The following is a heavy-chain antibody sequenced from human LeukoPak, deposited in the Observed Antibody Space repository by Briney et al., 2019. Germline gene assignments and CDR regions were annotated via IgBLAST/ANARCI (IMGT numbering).Heavy chain of an antibody. J-gene: IGHJ4*02. CDR2: INPNSGGT. CDR3: ARELSGYGLDY. Sequence: GASVKVSCRASGYTFTGYYMHWVRQAPGPGLEWMGWINPNSGGTNYAQKFQGRVTMTRDTSISTAYMELSRLRSDDTAVYYCARELSGYGLDYWGQGTLVTVSS. CDR1: GYTFTGYY. V-gene: IGHV1-2*02. D-gene: IGHD5-12*01.